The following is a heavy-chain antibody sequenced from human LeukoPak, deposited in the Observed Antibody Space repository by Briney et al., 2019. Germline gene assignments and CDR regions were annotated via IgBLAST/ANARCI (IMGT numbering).Heavy chain of an antibody. CDR1: GFTFSSHA. J-gene: IGHJ4*02. V-gene: IGHV3-23*01. CDR3: AKDGRHSSGWYNC. D-gene: IGHD6-19*01. CDR2: ISGSGGST. Sequence: PGGSLRLSCAASGFTFSSHAMSWVRQAPGKGLEWVSAISGSGGSTYYADSVKGRFTISRDNSKSTLYLQMNSLRAEDTAVYYCAKDGRHSSGWYNCWGQGTLVTVSS.